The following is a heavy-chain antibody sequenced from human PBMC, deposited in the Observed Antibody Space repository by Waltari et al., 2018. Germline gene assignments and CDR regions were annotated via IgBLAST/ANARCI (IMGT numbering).Heavy chain of an antibody. CDR3: ARGWGPLAATDAFDI. Sequence: DVQLVESGGGLVQPGGSLRLSCAASGFIFTDLWMHWVRQVPGKGLEWIGGSNLDGTSISYGDSVKGRFAISRDNAENTVSLELNNLRVEDAAVYYCARGWGPLAATDAFDIWGQGTVVTVSS. CDR2: SNLDGTSI. CDR1: GFIFTDLW. J-gene: IGHJ3*02. D-gene: IGHD3-16*01. V-gene: IGHV3-74*01.